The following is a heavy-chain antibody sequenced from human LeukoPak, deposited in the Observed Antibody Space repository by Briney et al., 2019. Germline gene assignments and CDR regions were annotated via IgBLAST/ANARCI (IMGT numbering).Heavy chain of an antibody. CDR2: ISGSGGST. CDR1: GFTFSSHG. Sequence: GGSLRLSCAASGFTFSSHGMSWVRQAPGKGLEWVSAISGSGGSTYYADSVKGRFTMSRDNSKNTLYLQMNSLRAEDTAVYYCARLSTVTTSFDYWGQGTLVTVSS. V-gene: IGHV3-23*01. J-gene: IGHJ4*02. CDR3: ARLSTVTTSFDY. D-gene: IGHD4-17*01.